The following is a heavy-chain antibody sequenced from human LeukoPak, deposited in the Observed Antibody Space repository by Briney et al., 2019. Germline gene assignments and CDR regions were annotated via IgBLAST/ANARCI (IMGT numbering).Heavy chain of an antibody. V-gene: IGHV4-30-2*01. J-gene: IGHJ4*02. D-gene: IGHD5-18*01. CDR3: ARSRRGYSYLYDY. CDR2: IYHSGST. Sequence: SQTLSLTCTVSGGSISSGGYYWSWIRQPPGKGLEWIGYIYHSGSTYYNPSLKSRVTISVDRSKNQFSLKLSSVTAADTAVYYCARSRRGYSYLYDYWGQGTLVTVSS. CDR1: GGSISSGGYY.